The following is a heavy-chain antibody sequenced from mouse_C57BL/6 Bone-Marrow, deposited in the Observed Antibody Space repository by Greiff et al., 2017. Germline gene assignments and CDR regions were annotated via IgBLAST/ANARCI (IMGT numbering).Heavy chain of an antibody. Sequence: EVQLQQSGPELVKPGASVKISCKASGYSFTDYNMNWVKQSNGKSLEWIGVINPNYGPTSYNQKLKGQATLTVDQSSSKAYMQLYSQTSEYSAVYYCHYYYGSSWYFDYWGQGTTLTVSS. CDR3: HYYYGSSWYFDY. J-gene: IGHJ2*01. V-gene: IGHV1-39*01. D-gene: IGHD1-1*01. CDR1: GYSFTDYN. CDR2: INPNYGPT.